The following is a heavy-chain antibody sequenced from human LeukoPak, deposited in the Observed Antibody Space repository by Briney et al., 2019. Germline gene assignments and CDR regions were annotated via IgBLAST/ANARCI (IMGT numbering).Heavy chain of an antibody. J-gene: IGHJ4*02. CDR3: TTDWWASGWHHEYYSDY. V-gene: IGHV3-15*01. CDR2: IKSKTDGVTP. CDR1: GFTFRNVW. D-gene: IGHD6-19*01. Sequence: GGSLTLSCSASGFTFRNVWMLWPAHGPGEGLEWFGRIKSKTDGVTPDYAAPVNGSFTISRDDSKNTLYLQIKSLKTEDTAVYHCTTDWWASGWHHEYYSDYGGEGTLVTASS.